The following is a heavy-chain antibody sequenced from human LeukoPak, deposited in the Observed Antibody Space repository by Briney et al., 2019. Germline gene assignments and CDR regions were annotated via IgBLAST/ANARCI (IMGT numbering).Heavy chain of an antibody. CDR2: ISGSGGST. D-gene: IGHD2-15*01. CDR1: GFTFSSYA. V-gene: IGHV3-23*01. J-gene: IGHJ4*02. Sequence: GGSLRLSCAASGFTFSSYAMSWVRQAPGKGLEWVSAISGSGGSTYYADSVKGRFTISRDNSKNTLYLQMNSLRAGDTAVYYCAKYSRYCSGGSCYDFDYWGQGTLVTVSS. CDR3: AKYSRYCSGGSCYDFDY.